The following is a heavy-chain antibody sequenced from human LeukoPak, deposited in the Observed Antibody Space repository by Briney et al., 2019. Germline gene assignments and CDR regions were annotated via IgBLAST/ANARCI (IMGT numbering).Heavy chain of an antibody. CDR1: GGSLSIAHG. Sequence: PSETLSLTCTVSGGSLSIAHGWSWIRPPPGKGLGWSDYSKNSGCTNCNPSLKSRVTISVDTAKNQFSLKLSSVTAADTAVYYCARDYSGSLDYWGQGTLVTVSS. CDR3: ARDYSGSLDY. CDR2: SKNSGCT. V-gene: IGHV4-61*01. D-gene: IGHD3-10*01. J-gene: IGHJ4*02.